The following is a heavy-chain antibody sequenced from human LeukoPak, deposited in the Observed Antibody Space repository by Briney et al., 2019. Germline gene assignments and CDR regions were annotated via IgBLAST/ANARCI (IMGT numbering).Heavy chain of an antibody. J-gene: IGHJ4*02. D-gene: IGHD4-17*01. CDR1: GFTFRDSS. Sequence: GGSLKLSCGASGFTFRDSSMHWVRQASGKGLEWVGRIRSKANSYATAYAASVKGRFTISRDDSKNTAYLQMNSLKTEDTAVYYCNNYDDSPFHYWPQGTLVIVSS. CDR2: IRSKANSYAT. V-gene: IGHV3-73*01. CDR3: NNYDDSPFHY.